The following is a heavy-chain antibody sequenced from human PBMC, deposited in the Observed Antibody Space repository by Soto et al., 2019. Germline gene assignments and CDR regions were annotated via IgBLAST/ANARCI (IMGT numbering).Heavy chain of an antibody. CDR3: ARGADRRDTAMVNDIP. V-gene: IGHV3-21*01. D-gene: IGHD5-18*01. J-gene: IGHJ5*02. Sequence: EVQLVESGGGLVKPGGSLRLSCAASGFTFSSYSMNWVRQAPGKGLEWVSSISSSSSYIYYADSVKGRFTISRDNAKNSLYLQMNSLRAEDTAVYYCARGADRRDTAMVNDIPWGQGTLVTVSS. CDR2: ISSSSSYI. CDR1: GFTFSSYS.